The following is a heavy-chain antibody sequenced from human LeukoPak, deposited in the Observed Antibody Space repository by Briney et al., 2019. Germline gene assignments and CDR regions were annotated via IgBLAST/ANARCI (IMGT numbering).Heavy chain of an antibody. V-gene: IGHV3-7*01. Sequence: GGSLSLSCAASGFTFSSYWMNWVRQAPGKGLEWVANIKQDGSESHFVDSVKGRFTISRDNAKNSLYMQMNGLRVEDTAVYYCARNSSPYDYWGQGTLVTVSS. CDR2: IKQDGSES. J-gene: IGHJ4*02. CDR3: ARNSSPYDY. D-gene: IGHD6-6*01. CDR1: GFTFSSYW.